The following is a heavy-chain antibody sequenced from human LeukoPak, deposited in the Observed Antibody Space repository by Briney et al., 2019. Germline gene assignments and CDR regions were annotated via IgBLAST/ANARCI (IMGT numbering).Heavy chain of an antibody. CDR1: GGSISSGDYY. D-gene: IGHD6-13*01. J-gene: IGHJ4*02. V-gene: IGHV4-30-4*01. CDR3: ARGLGSSWYGD. Sequence: SETLSLTCTVSGGSISSGDYYWTWIRQPPGKGLEWTGYIYYSGSTYYSPSLKSRATISVDTSKNEFSLRLRSVTAADTAVYYCARGLGSSWYGDWGQGTLVTVSS. CDR2: IYYSGST.